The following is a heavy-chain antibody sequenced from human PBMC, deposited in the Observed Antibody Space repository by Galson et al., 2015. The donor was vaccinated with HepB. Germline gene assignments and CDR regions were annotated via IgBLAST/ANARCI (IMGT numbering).Heavy chain of an antibody. Sequence: LSLTCAVSGGSISSGGYAWSWIRRPPGKGLEYIGYVYYRGITYYNPSLKSRLTISVDVSKNQLSLKLSSVTAADTAVYYCARGLRSAWFVDWFDPWGQGTLVTVSS. CDR1: GGSISSGGYA. V-gene: IGHV4-30-4*07. CDR3: ARGLRSAWFVDWFDP. D-gene: IGHD6-19*01. J-gene: IGHJ5*02. CDR2: VYYRGIT.